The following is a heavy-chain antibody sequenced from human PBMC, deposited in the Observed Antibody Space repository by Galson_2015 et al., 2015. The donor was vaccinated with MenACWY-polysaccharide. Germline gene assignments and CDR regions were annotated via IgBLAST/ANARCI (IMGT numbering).Heavy chain of an antibody. CDR3: ARANGDYSYYYGMDV. D-gene: IGHD4-17*01. CDR2: IYAGDSET. J-gene: IGHJ6*02. Sequence: QSGAEVKKPGESLKISCKGSGYRFTSYWIGWVRQMPGKGLEWMGIIYAGDSETRYSPSFQGQVTISADKSITTAYLQWSSLKASDTAMYYCARANGDYSYYYGMDVWGQGTTVTVSS. CDR1: GYRFTSYW. V-gene: IGHV5-51*03.